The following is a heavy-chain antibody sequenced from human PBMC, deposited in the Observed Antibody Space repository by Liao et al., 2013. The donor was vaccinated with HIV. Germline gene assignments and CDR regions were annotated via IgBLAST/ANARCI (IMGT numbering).Heavy chain of an antibody. CDR3: ARVYGDYENWYFDL. Sequence: QVHLQESGPGLVKPSETLSLTCSVSGDTMRSANYYWSWIRQSAGKALEWIGYVYSSGSTNYNPSLKSRVTMSVDTSKNQFSLKLSSVTAADTAVYYCARVYGDYENWYFDLWGRGTLVTVSS. V-gene: IGHV4-61*02. J-gene: IGHJ2*01. D-gene: IGHD4-17*01. CDR1: GDTMRSANYY. CDR2: VYSSGST.